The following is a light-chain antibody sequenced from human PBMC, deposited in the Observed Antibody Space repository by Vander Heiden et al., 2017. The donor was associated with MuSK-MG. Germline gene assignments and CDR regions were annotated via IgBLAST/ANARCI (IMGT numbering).Light chain of an antibody. CDR1: HSLGTY. V-gene: IGKV1-39*01. Sequence: DIRVTQSPSSVSASVGDRVAITCRASHSLGTYLNWYQQKPGKAPKLLIYSGSNLESGVPPRFSGSGSGTDFSLTIFYLEPEDFASYFCQQSYRGPPTFGQGTKVETK. CDR2: SGS. J-gene: IGKJ2*01. CDR3: QQSYRGPPT.